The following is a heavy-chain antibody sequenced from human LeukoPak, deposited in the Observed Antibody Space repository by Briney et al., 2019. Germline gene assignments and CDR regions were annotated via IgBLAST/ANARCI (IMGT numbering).Heavy chain of an antibody. CDR1: GFTLDDYG. CDR3: ARARSLLWFGELSNYYYYYMDV. CDR2: INWNGGST. V-gene: IGHV3-20*04. D-gene: IGHD3-10*01. Sequence: PGGSLRLSCAASGFTLDDYGMSWVRHAPGKGLEWVSGINWNGGSTGYADSVKGRFTISRDNAKNSLYLQMNSLRAEDTALYYCARARSLLWFGELSNYYYYYMDVWGKGTTVTVSS. J-gene: IGHJ6*03.